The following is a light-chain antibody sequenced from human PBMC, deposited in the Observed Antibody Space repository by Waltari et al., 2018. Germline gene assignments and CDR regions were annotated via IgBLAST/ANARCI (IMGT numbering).Light chain of an antibody. CDR3: QHYVRLPVT. Sequence: DIVLTQFPGTLSLCAGERATLSCRASPSIGKYLAWYQLRPGQTPRLLIYDAYIRAAGIPGRFSGSGSGTDFSLTISRLEPEDFAMYYCQHYVRLPVTFGQGTKVEIK. CDR1: PSIGKY. V-gene: IGKV3-20*01. J-gene: IGKJ1*01. CDR2: DAY.